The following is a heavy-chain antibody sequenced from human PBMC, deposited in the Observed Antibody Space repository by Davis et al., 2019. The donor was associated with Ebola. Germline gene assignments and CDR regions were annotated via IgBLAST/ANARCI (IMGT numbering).Heavy chain of an antibody. CDR2: INPNSGGT. V-gene: IGHV1-2*06. CDR1: GYTLTGYY. J-gene: IGHJ5*02. D-gene: IGHD2-21*01. CDR3: ARGLLGWWFDP. Sequence: AASVTVSCKASGYTLTGYYMHWVRQAPGQGLEWMGRINPNSGGTNYAQKFQGRVTMTRDTSISTAYMELSRLRSDDTAVYYCARGLLGWWFDPWGQGTLVTVSS.